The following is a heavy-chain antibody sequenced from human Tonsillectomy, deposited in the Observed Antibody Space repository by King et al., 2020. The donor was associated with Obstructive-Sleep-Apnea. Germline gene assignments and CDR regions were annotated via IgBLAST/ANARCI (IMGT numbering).Heavy chain of an antibody. V-gene: IGHV2-5*02. D-gene: IGHD5-18*01. Sequence: TLKESGPTLVKPTQTLTLTCTFSGFSLSTSGVGVGWIRQPPGKALEWLALIYWDDDKRYIPSLKSRLTITKDTSKNKVGLTMTNMDPVDTATYYCAHSRVDTALDYWGQGTLVTVSS. CDR2: IYWDDDK. CDR1: GFSLSTSGVG. J-gene: IGHJ4*02. CDR3: AHSRVDTALDY.